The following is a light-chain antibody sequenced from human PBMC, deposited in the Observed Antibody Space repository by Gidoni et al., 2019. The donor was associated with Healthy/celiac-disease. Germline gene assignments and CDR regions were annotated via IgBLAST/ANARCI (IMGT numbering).Light chain of an antibody. J-gene: IGKJ5*01. CDR2: AAS. V-gene: IGKV1-39*01. Sequence: DIQMTQSPSSLSASVGDRVTITCRASQSISSYLNWYQQKPGKAPKLLIYAASSLQSGVPSRFSGSRSGTEFTLTISSLQPEDYATYYCQQSYSTTRITFGQGTRLEIK. CDR3: QQSYSTTRIT. CDR1: QSISSY.